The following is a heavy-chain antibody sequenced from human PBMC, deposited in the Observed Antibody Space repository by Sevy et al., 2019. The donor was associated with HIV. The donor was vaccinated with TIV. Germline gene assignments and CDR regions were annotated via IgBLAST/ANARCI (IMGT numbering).Heavy chain of an antibody. V-gene: IGHV1-2*02. CDR3: GRSVYGSGTYLNDY. J-gene: IGHJ4*02. CDR2: INPNGGGT. Sequence: ASVKVSCKASGYYFTGYYVHWVRQAPGQGLEWMGWINPNGGGTNIGQKFHGRVTMSRDASITTAYMELIRLRSNVTGVYYCGRSVYGSGTYLNDYWGQGTLVTVSS. CDR1: GYYFTGYY. D-gene: IGHD3-10*01.